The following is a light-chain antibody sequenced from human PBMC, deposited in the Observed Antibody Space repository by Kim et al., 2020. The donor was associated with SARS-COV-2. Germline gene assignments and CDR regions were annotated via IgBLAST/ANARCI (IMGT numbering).Light chain of an antibody. V-gene: IGKV4-1*01. Sequence: ANINCKASQNVLNRSNNKNYLAWDQQKPGQPPKLLNYWASTRESGVPDRFSGSGSGTDFTLTISSLQAEDVAVYYCQQYYSTPLTFGGGTKVDIK. CDR3: QQYYSTPLT. CDR1: QNVLNRSNNKNY. J-gene: IGKJ4*01. CDR2: WAS.